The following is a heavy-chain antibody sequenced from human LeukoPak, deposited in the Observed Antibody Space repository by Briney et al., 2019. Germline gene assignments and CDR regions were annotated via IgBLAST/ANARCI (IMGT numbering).Heavy chain of an antibody. D-gene: IGHD5-18*01. Sequence: SQTLSLTCAISGDSVSTNSVAWNWIRQSPSRGLEWLGRTYYRSKWYNDNAVSVKSRITINPDTSKNQFSPQLNSVTPEDTAVYYCTRQLGGDTYGGHYFDYWGQGTLVTVSS. CDR2: TYYRSKWYN. V-gene: IGHV6-1*01. CDR1: GDSVSTNSVA. CDR3: TRQLGGDTYGGHYFDY. J-gene: IGHJ4*02.